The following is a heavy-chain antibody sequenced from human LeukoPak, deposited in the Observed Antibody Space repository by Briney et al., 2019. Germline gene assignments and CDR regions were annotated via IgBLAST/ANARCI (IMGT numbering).Heavy chain of an antibody. CDR2: ISWNSGSI. D-gene: IGHD5-12*01. Sequence: GGSLRLSCAASGFTSHQYAIHWVRQVPGKGLEWVSGISWNSGSIGYADSVKGRFTISRDSAKNSVYLQMNSLRPEDTALYYCAKDKAPLYSGYDWDLDFWGQGTLVTVSS. CDR1: GFTSHQYA. CDR3: AKDKAPLYSGYDWDLDF. V-gene: IGHV3-9*02. J-gene: IGHJ4*02.